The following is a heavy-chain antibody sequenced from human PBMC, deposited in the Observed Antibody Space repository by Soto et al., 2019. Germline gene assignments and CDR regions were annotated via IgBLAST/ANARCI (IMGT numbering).Heavy chain of an antibody. CDR2: ISAYNGNT. J-gene: IGHJ4*02. Sequence: QVQLVQSGAEVKKPGASVKVSCKASGYTFTSYGISWVRQAPGQGLEWMGLISAYNGNTNYAQQLQGRVTMTTDTSTSPAYMELRSRRSDDTAVYYCARDKGDGSGSYYGYWGQGTLVTVSS. CDR3: ARDKGDGSGSYYGY. CDR1: GYTFTSYG. V-gene: IGHV1-18*01. D-gene: IGHD3-10*01.